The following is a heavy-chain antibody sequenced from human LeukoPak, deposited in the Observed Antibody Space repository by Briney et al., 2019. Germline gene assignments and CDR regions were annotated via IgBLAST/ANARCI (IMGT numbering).Heavy chain of an antibody. Sequence: GGSLRLSCAASGFTFSSYAMSWVRQAPGKGLEWVAVISYDGSNKYYADSVKGRFTISRDNSKNTLYLQMNSLRAEDTAVYYCARDHPLRFLEWLMGGNFDYWGQGTLVTVSS. CDR3: ARDHPLRFLEWLMGGNFDY. V-gene: IGHV3-30-3*01. CDR1: GFTFSSYA. CDR2: ISYDGSNK. J-gene: IGHJ4*02. D-gene: IGHD3-3*01.